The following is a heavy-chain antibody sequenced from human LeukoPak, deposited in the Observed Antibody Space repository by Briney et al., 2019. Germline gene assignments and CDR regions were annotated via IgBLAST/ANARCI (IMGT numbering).Heavy chain of an antibody. CDR3: AKCHPFQYYMDV. J-gene: IGHJ6*03. CDR2: ISGSGGST. V-gene: IGHV3-23*01. CDR1: GFPSRRFA. Sequence: GGTLGLSCAVSGFPSRRFAMRWVRHAPGRGLEWVPDISGSGGSTYSADSVKGRFTISIDNSKNTPDLQMNSLRAEDTAVYYCAKCHPFQYYMDVWGKGTTVTVSS. D-gene: IGHD2-21*01.